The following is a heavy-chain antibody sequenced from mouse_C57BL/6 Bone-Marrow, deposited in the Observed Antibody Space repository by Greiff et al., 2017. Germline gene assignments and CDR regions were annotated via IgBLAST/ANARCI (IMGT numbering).Heavy chain of an antibody. J-gene: IGHJ2*01. CDR2: IDPSDSYT. V-gene: IGHV1-69*01. D-gene: IGHD1-1*01. CDR1: GYTFTSYW. CDR3: ARLRTTVVSYYFDY. Sequence: QVQLQQPGAELVMPGASVKLSCKASGYTFTSYWMHWVKQRPGQGLEWIGEIDPSDSYTNYNQKFKGKSTLTVDKSSSTAYMQLSSLTSEDSAVYYCARLRTTVVSYYFDYWGQGTTLTVSS.